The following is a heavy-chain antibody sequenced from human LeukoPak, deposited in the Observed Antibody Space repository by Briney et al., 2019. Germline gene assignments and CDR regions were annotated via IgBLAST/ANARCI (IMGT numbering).Heavy chain of an antibody. D-gene: IGHD2-15*01. CDR2: ISASGGST. V-gene: IGHV3-23*01. CDR3: VKVPGTYCSGGSCYVSY. CDR1: GFTFSSYA. Sequence: GGSLRLSCAASGFTFSSYAMSWDRQAPGKGLEWVSAISASGGSTYDADSVKGRFTISRDNSKNTLYLQMNSLRAEDTAVYYCVKVPGTYCSGGSCYVSYWGQGTLVTVS. J-gene: IGHJ4*02.